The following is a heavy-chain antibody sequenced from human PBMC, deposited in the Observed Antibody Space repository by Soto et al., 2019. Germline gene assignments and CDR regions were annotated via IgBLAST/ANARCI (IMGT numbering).Heavy chain of an antibody. CDR1: GFTFDDYA. CDR2: ISWNSNII. J-gene: IGHJ4*02. Sequence: EVQLVESGGGLVQPGRSLRLSCAASGFTFDDYAMHWVRRVPGKGLEWVSSISWNSNIIGYADSVKGRFTISRDNAKNSLYLKMTSLRPEDTALYYCAKGGPDGFCSGGRCYFDYWAREPWSPSPQ. D-gene: IGHD2-15*01. V-gene: IGHV3-9*01. CDR3: AKGGPDGFCSGGRCYFDY.